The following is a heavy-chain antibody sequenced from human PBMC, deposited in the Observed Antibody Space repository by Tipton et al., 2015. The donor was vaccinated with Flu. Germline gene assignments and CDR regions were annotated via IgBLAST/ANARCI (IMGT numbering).Heavy chain of an antibody. D-gene: IGHD2-15*01. CDR1: GGSISSSSYY. Sequence: TLSLTCTVSGGSISSSSYYWGWIRQPPGKGLEWTGSIYYSGSTYYNPSLRRRVTISVDTSKKPFSLKLSSVTAAGTAGYYCATTEVSYCSGGSCYSYYFDCWGQGTLVTVSS. CDR2: IYYSGST. CDR3: ATTEVSYCSGGSCYSYYFDC. V-gene: IGHV4-39*01. J-gene: IGHJ4*02.